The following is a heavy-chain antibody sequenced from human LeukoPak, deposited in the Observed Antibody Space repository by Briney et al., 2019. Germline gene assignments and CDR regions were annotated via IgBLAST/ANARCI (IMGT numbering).Heavy chain of an antibody. CDR1: GFTFSSYW. J-gene: IGHJ4*02. Sequence: PGGSLRLSCAASGFTFSSYWMHWVRQVPGKGLLWVSRIKTDGSDTTYADSVKGRFTISRDNARNTLFPQMNSLTVEDTAVYYCARAEMQVGSCTSTNCLFDHWGQGTLVTVSS. D-gene: IGHD2-2*01. CDR3: ARAEMQVGSCTSTNCLFDH. V-gene: IGHV3-74*01. CDR2: IKTDGSDT.